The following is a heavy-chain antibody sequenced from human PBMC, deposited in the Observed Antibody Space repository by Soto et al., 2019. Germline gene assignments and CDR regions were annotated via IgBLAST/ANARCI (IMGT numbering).Heavy chain of an antibody. V-gene: IGHV3-23*01. D-gene: IGHD1-26*01. J-gene: IGHJ4*02. CDR1: GFTFSSYA. CDR2: ISGSGGST. CDR3: AKDPGYSGSYFSLFFDY. Sequence: ETLSLSCAASGFTFSSYAMSWVRQAPGKGLEWVSAISGSGGSTYYADSVKGRFTISRDNSKNTLYLQMNSLRAEDTAVYYCAKDPGYSGSYFSLFFDYWGQGTLVTVSS.